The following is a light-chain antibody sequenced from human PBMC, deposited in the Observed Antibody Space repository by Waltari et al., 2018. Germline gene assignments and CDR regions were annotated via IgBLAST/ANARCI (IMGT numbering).Light chain of an antibody. CDR2: NNN. V-gene: IGLV1-40*01. J-gene: IGLJ2*01. Sequence: QSVLTQPPSVSGAPGQRVTISCTGSSSNVGTYSVQWYQQFPGTAPKLLIDNNNKRPSGVSYGCLGSHAGTSGSLTIAGFQSDDEADYYGQSYDSSLNRRGFGGGTRLTVL. CDR3: QSYDSSLNRRG. CDR1: SSNVGTYS.